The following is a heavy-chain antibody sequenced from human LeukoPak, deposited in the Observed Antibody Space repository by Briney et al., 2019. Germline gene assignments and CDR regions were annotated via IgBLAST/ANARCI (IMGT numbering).Heavy chain of an antibody. CDR1: GFTFSSYA. D-gene: IGHD1-26*01. CDR2: ISYDGSNK. V-gene: IGHV3-30*04. J-gene: IGHJ1*01. Sequence: GGSLRLSCAASGFTFSSYAMHWVRQAPGKGLEWVAVISYDGSNKYYADSVKGRFTISRDNSKNTLYLQMNSLRAEDTAVYYCARSAGSGHKWDLQHWGQGTLVTVSS. CDR3: ARSAGSGHKWDLQH.